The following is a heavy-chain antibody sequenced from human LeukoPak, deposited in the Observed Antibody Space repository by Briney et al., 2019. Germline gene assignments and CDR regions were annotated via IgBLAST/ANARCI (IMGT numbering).Heavy chain of an antibody. J-gene: IGHJ4*02. D-gene: IGHD4-17*01. CDR3: ARGAGFDYGDLFDY. Sequence: SEILSLTCAVYGGSFSGHYWTWIRQPPGKGLEWIGEINHSGSTNYNPSLKSRVTISVDTSKNQFSLKLSSVNAADTAVYYCARGAGFDYGDLFDYWGQGTLVTVSS. CDR1: GGSFSGHY. V-gene: IGHV4-34*01. CDR2: INHSGST.